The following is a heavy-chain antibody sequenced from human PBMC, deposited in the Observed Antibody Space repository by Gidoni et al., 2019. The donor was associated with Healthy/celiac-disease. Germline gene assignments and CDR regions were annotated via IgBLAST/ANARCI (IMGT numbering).Heavy chain of an antibody. CDR1: GFTFDDYA. V-gene: IGHV3-9*01. J-gene: IGHJ5*02. CDR2: ISWNSGSI. D-gene: IGHD6-13*01. CDR3: AKDIGQQLGRDWFDP. Sequence: EVQLVESEGGLVQPGRSLRLSCAASGFTFDDYAMHWVRQAPGKGLEWVSGISWNSGSIGYADSVKGRFTISRDNAKNSLYLQMNSLRAEDTALYYCAKDIGQQLGRDWFDPWGQGTLVTVSS.